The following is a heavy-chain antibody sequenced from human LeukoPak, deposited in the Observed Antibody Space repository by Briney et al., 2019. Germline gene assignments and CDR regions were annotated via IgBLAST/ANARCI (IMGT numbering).Heavy chain of an antibody. CDR3: ARTTETDTSSYYY. Sequence: SETLSLTCTVSGGSITSGSYYWSWIRQPAGKGLEWIGRIYTSGSTNFNPSLKSRATISVDTSKNQFSLRLSSVTATDTAVYYCARTTETDTSSYYYWGQGTLVTVSS. V-gene: IGHV4-61*02. D-gene: IGHD2-2*01. CDR1: GGSITSGSYY. J-gene: IGHJ4*02. CDR2: IYTSGST.